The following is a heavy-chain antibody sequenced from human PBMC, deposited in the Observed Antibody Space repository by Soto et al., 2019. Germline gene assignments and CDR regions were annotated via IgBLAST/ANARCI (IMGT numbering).Heavy chain of an antibody. CDR1: GGSISSGAYY. V-gene: IGHV4-30-4*01. Sequence: SETLSLTCTVSGGSISSGAYYWSWVRQPPGKGLEWIGYIYYIGTSYYSPSLKSRVTISVDTSKNQFSLRLSSVTAADSAVYYCARLRDGYNSFDNWGHGTLVTAPQ. J-gene: IGHJ4*01. CDR3: ARLRDGYNSFDN. CDR2: IYYIGTS. D-gene: IGHD5-12*01.